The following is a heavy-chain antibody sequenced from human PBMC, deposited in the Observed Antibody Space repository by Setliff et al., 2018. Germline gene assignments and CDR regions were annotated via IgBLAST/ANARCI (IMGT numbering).Heavy chain of an antibody. CDR2: IYSSGNT. CDR3: ARRWNFGPYGSGIHDGFDM. V-gene: IGHV4-39*07. Sequence: SETLSLTCTVSGDSIRSSRYYWGWIRQPPGKGLEWIGSIYSSGNTYYNPSLKRRVTISVDTSKNQFSLKLNSVTAADTAVYYCARRWNFGPYGSGIHDGFDMWGQGTMVTVS. CDR1: GDSIRSSRYY. J-gene: IGHJ3*02. D-gene: IGHD3-10*01.